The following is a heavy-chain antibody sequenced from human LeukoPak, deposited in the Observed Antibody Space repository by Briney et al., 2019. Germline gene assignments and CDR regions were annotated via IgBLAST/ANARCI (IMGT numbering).Heavy chain of an antibody. V-gene: IGHV3-11*04. CDR2: ISSSGSTI. J-gene: IGHJ4*02. Sequence: GGSLSLSCAASGFTFSDYYMSLIRQAPGKGLEWVSYISSSGSTIYYADSVKGRFTVSRDNAKNSLYLQMNSLRAEDTAVYYRARVPVRYGSGSYYNPYYFDYWGQGTLVTVSS. CDR3: ARVPVRYGSGSYYNPYYFDY. CDR1: GFTFSDYY. D-gene: IGHD3-10*01.